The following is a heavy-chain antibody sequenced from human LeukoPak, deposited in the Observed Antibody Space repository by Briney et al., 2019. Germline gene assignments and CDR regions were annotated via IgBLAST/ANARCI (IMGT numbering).Heavy chain of an antibody. CDR2: IKQDGSEK. V-gene: IGHV3-7*01. CDR3: ARSYTIAWRPALVSD. CDR1: GFTFSSHW. Sequence: GGSLRLSCAASGFTFSSHWMSWVRQAPGRGLEWVANIKQDGSEKYHVDSVKGRFTISRDNAKNSLYLQMNSLRADDTAVYYCARSYTIAWRPALVSDWGQGTLVTVSS. J-gene: IGHJ4*02. D-gene: IGHD6-19*01.